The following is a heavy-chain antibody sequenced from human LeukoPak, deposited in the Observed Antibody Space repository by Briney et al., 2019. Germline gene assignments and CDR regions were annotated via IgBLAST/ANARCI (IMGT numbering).Heavy chain of an antibody. D-gene: IGHD5-24*01. CDR2: INQDGTEK. J-gene: IGHJ4*02. V-gene: IGHV3-7*01. CDR1: GSTFTTYC. CDR3: ARRDGYNSYYFDY. Sequence: GGSLRLSCAASGSTFTTYCMSWVRQLPGKGLEWVANINQDGTEKYYVDSVKGRFTFSRDNAKNSLDLQMNSLRVEDTAVYYCARRDGYNSYYFDYWGQGTLVTVSS.